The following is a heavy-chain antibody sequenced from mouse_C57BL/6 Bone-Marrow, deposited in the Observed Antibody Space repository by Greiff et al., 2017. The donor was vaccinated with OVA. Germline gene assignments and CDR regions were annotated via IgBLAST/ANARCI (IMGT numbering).Heavy chain of an antibody. CDR3: ARQGGYDGYFDY. V-gene: IGHV5-6*01. CDR1: GFTFSSYG. D-gene: IGHD2-2*01. Sequence: EVKLVESGGDLVKPGGSLKLSCAASGFTFSSYGMSWVRQTPDKRLEWVATISSGGSYTYYPDSVKGRFTISRDNAKNTLYLQMSSLKSEDTAMYYCARQGGYDGYFDYWGQGTTLTVSA. CDR2: ISSGGSYT. J-gene: IGHJ2*01.